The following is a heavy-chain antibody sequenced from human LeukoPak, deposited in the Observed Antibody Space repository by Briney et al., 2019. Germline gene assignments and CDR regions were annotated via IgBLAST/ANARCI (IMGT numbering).Heavy chain of an antibody. V-gene: IGHV4-4*07. CDR2: IYSTGGT. CDR1: GGSISGHY. CDR3: ARGTTEYIYYFEH. Sequence: PSETLSLTCSVSGGSISGHYWSWVRQPAGKGLEDLGRIYSTGGTHYNPSLESRVTMSVDTSKNQFSLRLSSVTAADTAVYYCARGTTEYIYYFEHWGQGTLVTVSS. J-gene: IGHJ4*02. D-gene: IGHD4-17*01.